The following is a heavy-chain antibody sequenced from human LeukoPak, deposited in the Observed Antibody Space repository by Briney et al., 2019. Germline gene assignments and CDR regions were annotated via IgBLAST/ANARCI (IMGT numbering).Heavy chain of an antibody. CDR1: GGSICGYY. J-gene: IGHJ5*02. CDR3: ARHQSETLGFGRDRFDP. V-gene: IGHV4-59*08. Sequence: SETLSLTCTVSGGSICGYYWSWIRHPPGKGLERGGHFYYNEPTNLNPALMSRLIISADPSTNLLSLMLSSVTPADTALYYCARHQSETLGFGRDRFDPWGQGTLVAVTS. D-gene: IGHD3-10*01. CDR2: FYYNEPT.